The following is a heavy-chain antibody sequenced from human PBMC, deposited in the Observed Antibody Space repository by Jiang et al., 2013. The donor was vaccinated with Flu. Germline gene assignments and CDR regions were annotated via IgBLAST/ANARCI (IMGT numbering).Heavy chain of an antibody. J-gene: IGHJ5*02. CDR3: AREFSAENNWLDP. V-gene: IGHV4-61*02. D-gene: IGHD1-26*01. Sequence: WPGLVKPSQTLSLTCTVSGASISSGSYYWSWIRQPAGKGLEWIGRTYSSGSTNYNPSLKSRVAISLDTSKNQFSLKLYSVTAADTARYYCAREFSAENNWLDPWGQGTQVTVSS. CDR1: GASISSGSYY. CDR2: TYSSGST.